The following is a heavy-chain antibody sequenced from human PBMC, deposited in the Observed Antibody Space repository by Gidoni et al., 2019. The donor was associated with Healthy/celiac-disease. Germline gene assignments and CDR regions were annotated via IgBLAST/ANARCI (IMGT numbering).Heavy chain of an antibody. V-gene: IGHV4-61*02. Sequence: QVQLQESGPGLVKPSQTLSLACTVSGGSISSGSHYWSWIRQPAGKGLEWIGRSYTSVSTNYNPSLKSRFTMSVDTSKNQFSLKLSSVTAADTAVYSCARDYRPTGSYALDAFDIWGQGTMVTVSS. CDR3: ARDYRPTGSYALDAFDI. J-gene: IGHJ3*02. CDR1: GGSISSGSHY. D-gene: IGHD2-2*01. CDR2: SYTSVST.